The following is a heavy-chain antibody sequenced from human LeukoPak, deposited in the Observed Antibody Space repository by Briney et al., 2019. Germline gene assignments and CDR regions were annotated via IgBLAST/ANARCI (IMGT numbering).Heavy chain of an antibody. CDR3: ARGRYDSSGYNAFDI. Sequence: GGSLRLSCAASGFTFDDYGMSWVCQAPGKGLEWVSGINWNGGSTGYADSVKGRFTISRDNAKNSLYLQMNSLRAEDAAVYYCARGRYDSSGYNAFDIWGQGTMVTVSS. D-gene: IGHD3-22*01. V-gene: IGHV3-20*04. CDR1: GFTFDDYG. J-gene: IGHJ3*02. CDR2: INWNGGST.